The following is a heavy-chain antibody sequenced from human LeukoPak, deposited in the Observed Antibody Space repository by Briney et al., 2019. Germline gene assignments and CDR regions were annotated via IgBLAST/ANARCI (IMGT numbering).Heavy chain of an antibody. CDR1: GYTFTSYG. Sequence: ASVKVSCKASGYTFTSYGISWVRQAPGQGLEWMGWISAYNGNTNYAQKLQGRVTMTTDTSTSTAYMELRSLRSDDTAVYYCARDKHPLNYYYYGMDVWGQGTTVTVSS. CDR2: ISAYNGNT. J-gene: IGHJ6*02. D-gene: IGHD3-9*01. V-gene: IGHV1-18*01. CDR3: ARDKHPLNYYYYGMDV.